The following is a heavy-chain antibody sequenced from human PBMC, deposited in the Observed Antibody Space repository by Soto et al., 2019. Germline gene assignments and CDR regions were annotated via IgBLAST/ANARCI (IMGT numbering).Heavy chain of an antibody. CDR2: IYVTGAV. V-gene: IGHV4-30-4*08. Sequence: SETLSLTCSVSGAALNSGNYYWGWIRQVPGKGLEWIGHIYVTGAVDYNPSLRDRITISQDTSKNQFSLKLSSVTAADTAVYYCARDLNILDQGPYYGMDVWGQGTTVTVSS. CDR1: GAALNSGNYY. CDR3: ARDLNILDQGPYYGMDV. J-gene: IGHJ6*02. D-gene: IGHD3-3*01.